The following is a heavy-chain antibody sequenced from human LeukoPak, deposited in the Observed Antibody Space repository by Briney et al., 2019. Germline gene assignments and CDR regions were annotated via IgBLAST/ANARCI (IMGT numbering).Heavy chain of an antibody. J-gene: IGHJ4*02. D-gene: IGHD6-19*01. CDR3: AKVYSSGWYAYAAPYDY. CDR2: INPSGGST. CDR1: GYTFTSYY. V-gene: IGHV1-46*01. Sequence: ASVKVSCKASGYTFTSYYMHWVRQAPGQGLEWMGIINPSGGSTSYAQKFQGRVTMTRDTSTSTVYMELSSLRSEDTAVYYCAKVYSSGWYAYAAPYDYWGQGTLVTVPS.